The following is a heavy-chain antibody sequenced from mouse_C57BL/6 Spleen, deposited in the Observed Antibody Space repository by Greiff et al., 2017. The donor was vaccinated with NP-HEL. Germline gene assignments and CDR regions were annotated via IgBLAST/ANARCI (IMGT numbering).Heavy chain of an antibody. CDR3: AREDGNPLTN. V-gene: IGHV1-64*01. Sequence: VQLQQSGAELVKPGASVKLSCKASGYTFTSYWMHWVKQRPGQGLEWIGMIHPNSGSTNYNEKFKSKATLTVDKSSSTAYMQLSSLTSEDSAVYYCAREDGNPLTNWGQGTTLTVSS. CDR2: IHPNSGST. D-gene: IGHD2-1*01. CDR1: GYTFTSYW. J-gene: IGHJ2*01.